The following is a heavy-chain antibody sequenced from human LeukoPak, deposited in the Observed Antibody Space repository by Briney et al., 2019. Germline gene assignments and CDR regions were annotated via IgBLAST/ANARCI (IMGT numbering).Heavy chain of an antibody. CDR1: GFTFSDYY. V-gene: IGHV3-11*04. J-gene: IGHJ4*02. D-gene: IGHD3-10*01. CDR3: ARAYGSGSYWFDY. Sequence: GGSLRLSCAASGFTFSDYYMSWIHQAPGKGLEWISYISTSGSNIHYADSVKGRFTISRDNAENSVYLQMNRLRDEDTAIYYCARAYGSGSYWFDYWGQGTLVTVSS. CDR2: ISTSGSNI.